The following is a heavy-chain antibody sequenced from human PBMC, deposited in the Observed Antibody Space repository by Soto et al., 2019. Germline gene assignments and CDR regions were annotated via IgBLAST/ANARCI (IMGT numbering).Heavy chain of an antibody. Sequence: GGSLRLSCASSAFTVSSNYMSWVRQAPGKGLEWVSVIYSGGSTYYADSVKGRFTISRDNSKNTLYLQMNSLRAEDTAVYYCARGADYDSSGYTPGVHDYWGQGTLVTVSS. J-gene: IGHJ4*02. CDR1: AFTVSSNY. CDR3: ARGADYDSSGYTPGVHDY. CDR2: IYSGGST. D-gene: IGHD3-22*01. V-gene: IGHV3-53*01.